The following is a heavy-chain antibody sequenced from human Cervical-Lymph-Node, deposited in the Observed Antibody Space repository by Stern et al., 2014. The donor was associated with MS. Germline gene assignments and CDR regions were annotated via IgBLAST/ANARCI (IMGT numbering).Heavy chain of an antibody. Sequence: DVHLVESGAEVKKPGESLKISCKLSGYSFTIYYIAWVRQMPGKGLEWLGVIYPYDSDPTYSPSFQGQVTISADKSITTAYLQWSSLRASDTAMYYCARHVQGFDYWGQGTLVTVSS. J-gene: IGHJ4*02. V-gene: IGHV5-51*01. CDR1: GYSFTIYY. CDR2: IYPYDSDP. CDR3: ARHVQGFDY.